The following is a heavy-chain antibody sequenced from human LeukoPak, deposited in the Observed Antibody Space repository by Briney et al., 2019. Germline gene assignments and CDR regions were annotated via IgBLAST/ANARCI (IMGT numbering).Heavy chain of an antibody. CDR3: ATFGSSVP. CDR2: IKQDGSEQ. CDR1: GFTFSTYW. V-gene: IGHV3-7*01. D-gene: IGHD3-3*01. J-gene: IGHJ5*02. Sequence: GGSLRLSCAASGFTFSTYWMSWVRQAPGKGLEWVASIKQDGSEQYYVDSVKGRFTISRDNAKNSLYLQMNSLRAEDTAVYYCATFGSSVPWGQGTLVTVSS.